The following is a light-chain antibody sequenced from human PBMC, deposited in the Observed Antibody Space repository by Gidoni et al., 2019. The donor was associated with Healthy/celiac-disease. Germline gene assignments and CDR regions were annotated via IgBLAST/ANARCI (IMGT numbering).Light chain of an antibody. V-gene: IGKV1-33*01. CDR3: QQYGNLPLT. CDR1: QDISNY. J-gene: IGKJ4*01. Sequence: DIQINQSPSSLSASVGDRVTIPCQASQDISNYLNWYQQKPGKAPKLLIYDASNLETGFPSRFSGSGSGTDFTFTISSLQPEDIATYYCQQYGNLPLTFGGGTKVEIK. CDR2: DAS.